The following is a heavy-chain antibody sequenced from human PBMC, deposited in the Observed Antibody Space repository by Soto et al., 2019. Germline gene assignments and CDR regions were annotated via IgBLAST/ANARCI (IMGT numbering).Heavy chain of an antibody. CDR3: ARGDCSGGTCYVGYYYMDG. CDR1: GGSISSYY. CDR2: IYYSGST. Sequence: QVQLQESGPGLVKPSETLSLTCTVSGGSISSYYWSWIRQPPRKGLEWIGYIYYSGSTNYNPSLKSRVTVSVDTSKNQFSLKLSSVTAADTAFYYCARGDCSGGTCYVGYYYMDGWGKGTTVTVSS. J-gene: IGHJ6*03. D-gene: IGHD2-15*01. V-gene: IGHV4-59*01.